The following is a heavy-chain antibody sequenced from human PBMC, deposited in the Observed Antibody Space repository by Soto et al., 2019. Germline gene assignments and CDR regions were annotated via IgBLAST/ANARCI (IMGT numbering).Heavy chain of an antibody. J-gene: IGHJ5*02. Sequence: PSETLSLTCTVSGGSISSYYWSWIRQPPGKGLEWIGYIYYSGSTNYNPSLKSRVTISVDTSTNQFSLKLSSVTAADTAVYYCARNGVADYDILTGYLGGWFDPWCQGTLVTVSS. CDR3: ARNGVADYDILTGYLGGWFDP. D-gene: IGHD3-9*01. CDR2: IYYSGST. CDR1: GGSISSYY. V-gene: IGHV4-59*01.